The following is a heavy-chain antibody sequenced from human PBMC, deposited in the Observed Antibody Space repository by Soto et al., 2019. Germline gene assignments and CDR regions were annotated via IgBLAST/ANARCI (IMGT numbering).Heavy chain of an antibody. CDR1: GFIFSKYS. Sequence: GGSLGLCCGSSGFIFSKYSMNWVRQAPGKGLEWLSYISSNSVTIYYADSVRGRFTISRDNSKNTLYLQMNSLRAEDTAVYYCAKLDFWSGSWFDPWGQGTLVTVSS. V-gene: IGHV3-48*01. CDR3: AKLDFWSGSWFDP. CDR2: ISSNSVTI. D-gene: IGHD3-3*01. J-gene: IGHJ5*02.